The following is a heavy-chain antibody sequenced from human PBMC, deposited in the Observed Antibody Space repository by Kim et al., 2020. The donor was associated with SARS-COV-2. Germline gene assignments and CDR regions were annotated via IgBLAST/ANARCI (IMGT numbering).Heavy chain of an antibody. CDR2: ISYDGSNK. CDR1: GFTFSSYA. V-gene: IGHV3-30*04. J-gene: IGHJ3*02. D-gene: IGHD1-26*01. Sequence: GGSLRLSCAASGFTFSSYAMHWVRQAPGKGLEWVAVISYDGSNKYYADSVKGRFTISRDNSKNTLYLQMNSLRAEDTAVYYCARGQREGDAFDIWGQGTMVTVSS. CDR3: ARGQREGDAFDI.